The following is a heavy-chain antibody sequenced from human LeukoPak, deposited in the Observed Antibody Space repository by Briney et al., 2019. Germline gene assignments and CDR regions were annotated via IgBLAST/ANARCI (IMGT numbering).Heavy chain of an antibody. J-gene: IGHJ4*02. Sequence: PGGSLRLSCAASGFTFSSYAMSWVRQAPGKGREGVSAISGSGGSTYYADSVKGRFTISRDNSKNTLYLQMNSLRAEDTAVYYCAKARAAAGCFDYWGQGTLVTVSS. CDR3: AKARAAAGCFDY. D-gene: IGHD6-13*01. CDR2: ISGSGGST. CDR1: GFTFSSYA. V-gene: IGHV3-23*01.